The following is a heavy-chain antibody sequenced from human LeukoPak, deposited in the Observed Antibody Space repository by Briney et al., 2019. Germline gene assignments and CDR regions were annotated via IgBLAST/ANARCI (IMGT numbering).Heavy chain of an antibody. Sequence: SETLSLTCTVSGGSISSYYWSWIRQPPGKGLEWIGYIYYSGSTNYNPSLKSRVTISVDTSKNQFSLKLSSVTAADTAVYYCARLTVVPAARAQFDPWGQGTLVTVSS. D-gene: IGHD2-2*01. CDR3: ARLTVVPAARAQFDP. J-gene: IGHJ5*02. CDR1: GGSISSYY. CDR2: IYYSGST. V-gene: IGHV4-59*08.